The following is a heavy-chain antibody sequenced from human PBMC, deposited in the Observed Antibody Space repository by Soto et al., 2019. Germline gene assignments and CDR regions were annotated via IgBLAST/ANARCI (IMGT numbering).Heavy chain of an antibody. CDR2: ISAYNGNT. Sequence: ASVKVSCKASGYTFTSYGISWVRQAPGQGLEWMGWISAYNGNTNYAQKLQGRVTMTTDTSTSTAYMELSSLRSEDTAVYYCARSTDFWSGSFYYFDYWGQGTLVTVSS. D-gene: IGHD3-3*01. J-gene: IGHJ4*02. CDR1: GYTFTSYG. V-gene: IGHV1-18*01. CDR3: ARSTDFWSGSFYYFDY.